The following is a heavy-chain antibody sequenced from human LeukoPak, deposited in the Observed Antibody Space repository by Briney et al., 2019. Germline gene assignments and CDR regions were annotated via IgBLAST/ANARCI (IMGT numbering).Heavy chain of an antibody. CDR2: ISGSNSYI. Sequence: GGSLRLSCAASGFTFSSYTMHWLRQAPGKGLEWVSSISGSNSYIFYADSVKGRFTVSRDNAKDSLYLQMNSLRAEDTAVYYCARALTTLTYEGYWGQGTLVTVSS. CDR1: GFTFSSYT. CDR3: ARALTTLTYEGY. V-gene: IGHV3-21*01. D-gene: IGHD1-1*01. J-gene: IGHJ4*02.